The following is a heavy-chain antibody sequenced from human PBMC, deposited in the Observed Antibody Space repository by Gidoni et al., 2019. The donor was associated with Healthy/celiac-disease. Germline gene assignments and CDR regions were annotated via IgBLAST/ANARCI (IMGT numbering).Heavy chain of an antibody. J-gene: IGHJ4*02. D-gene: IGHD2-15*01. CDR2: ISWNSGSI. CDR1: GFTFDDYA. V-gene: IGHV3-9*01. CDR3: AKGINRYCSGGSCILFDY. Sequence: EVQLVESGGGLVQPGRSLRLSCAASGFTFDDYAMHWVRQAPGKGLEWVSGISWNSGSIGYADSVKGRFTISRDNAKNSLYLQMNSLRAEDTALYYCAKGINRYCSGGSCILFDYWGQGTLVTVSS.